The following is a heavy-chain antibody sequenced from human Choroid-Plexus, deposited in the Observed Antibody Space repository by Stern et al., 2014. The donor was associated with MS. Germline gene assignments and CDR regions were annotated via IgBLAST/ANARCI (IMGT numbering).Heavy chain of an antibody. CDR3: ARDQRGITIFGVVTDYYYLGMDV. CDR1: GYIFTGYY. J-gene: IGHJ6*02. CDR2: INPNTGGT. D-gene: IGHD3-3*01. Sequence: QMQLVQSGAEVKKPGASVKGSCKTSGYIFTGYYIHWVRQAPGQGLEWMAWINPNTGGTKDAQKFQGRVTMSRDTSISTAYVELSSLTSDDTAVYYCARDQRGITIFGVVTDYYYLGMDVWGQGTTVTVSS. V-gene: IGHV1-2*02.